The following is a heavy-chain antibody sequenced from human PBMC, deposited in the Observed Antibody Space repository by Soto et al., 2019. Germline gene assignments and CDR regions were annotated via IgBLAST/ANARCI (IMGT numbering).Heavy chain of an antibody. Sequence: SETLSLTCAVYGGSFSGYYWSWIRQPPGKGLEWIGEINHSGSTNYNPSLKSRVTISVDTSKNQFSLKLSSVTAADTAVYYCARVPGLLIAAAGILQRAYGMDVWGQGTTVTVSS. CDR3: ARVPGLLIAAAGILQRAYGMDV. D-gene: IGHD6-13*01. J-gene: IGHJ6*02. V-gene: IGHV4-34*01. CDR2: INHSGST. CDR1: GGSFSGYY.